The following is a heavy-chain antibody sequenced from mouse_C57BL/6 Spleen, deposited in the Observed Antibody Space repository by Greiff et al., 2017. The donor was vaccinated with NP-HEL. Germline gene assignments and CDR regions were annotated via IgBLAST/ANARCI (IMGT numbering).Heavy chain of an antibody. D-gene: IGHD1-1*01. CDR1: GFSFTSYG. CDR3: ASYGGYGSSYGYFDV. J-gene: IGHJ1*03. Sequence: VKLVESGPGLVAPSQSLSITCTVSGFSFTSYGVHWVRQHPGKGLEWLVVIWSDGSTTYNSALKSRMSIIKDNSTSQVFLKMTSLQTDDTAMYYCASYGGYGSSYGYFDVWGTGTTVTVSS. CDR2: IWSDGST. V-gene: IGHV2-6*03.